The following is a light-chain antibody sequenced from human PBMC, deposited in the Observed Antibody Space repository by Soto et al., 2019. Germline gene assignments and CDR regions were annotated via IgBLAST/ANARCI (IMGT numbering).Light chain of an antibody. V-gene: IGKV3-15*01. CDR3: QQYNNWPPWT. CDR2: GAS. J-gene: IGKJ1*01. Sequence: EIVMTQSPATLSVSPGERATLSCRASQSVSSNLVWYQQKPGQAPRLLIYGASTRATGIPARFSGSGSGTEFTLTISSLQSEDFAVYYCQQYNNWPPWTFGQGTNVEIK. CDR1: QSVSSN.